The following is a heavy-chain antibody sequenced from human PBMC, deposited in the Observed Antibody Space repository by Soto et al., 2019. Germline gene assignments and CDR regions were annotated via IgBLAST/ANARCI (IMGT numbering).Heavy chain of an antibody. V-gene: IGHV1-2*02. J-gene: IGHJ5*02. CDR2: INPNSGGT. CDR3: ASQAGIVVVPAAIFGNWFDP. D-gene: IGHD2-2*02. CDR1: GYTFTGYY. Sequence: GASVKVSCKTSGYTFTGYYMHWVRQAPGQGLEWMGWINPNSGGTNYAQKFQGRVTMTRDTSISTAYMELSRLRSDDTAVYYCASQAGIVVVPAAIFGNWFDPWGQGTLVTVSS.